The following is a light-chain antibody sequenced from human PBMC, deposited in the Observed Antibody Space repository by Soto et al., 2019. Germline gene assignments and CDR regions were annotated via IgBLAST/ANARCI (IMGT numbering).Light chain of an antibody. CDR1: QSVSTN. J-gene: IGKJ1*01. CDR3: QQYDKWPRT. Sequence: VMTQSPATLSVAQWERPXXXXRASQSVSTNLAWYQQKPGQPPRLLIYFASTRATAVPARFTAGGSGTEFTLTISSLQSDDLAVYYCQQYDKWPRTFGQGTKVDIK. CDR2: FAS. V-gene: IGKV3-15*01.